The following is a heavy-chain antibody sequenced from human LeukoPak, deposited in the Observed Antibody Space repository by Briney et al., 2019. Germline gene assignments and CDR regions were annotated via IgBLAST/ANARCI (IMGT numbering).Heavy chain of an antibody. V-gene: IGHV4-59*08. J-gene: IGHJ3*02. D-gene: IGHD3-22*01. CDR3: ARTYYYDSSGYSDAFDI. CDR1: GGFISSYY. CDR2: IYYSGST. Sequence: SETLSLTCTVSGGFISSYYWSWIRQPPGKGLEWIGYIYYSGSTNYNPSLKSRVTISVDTSKNQFSLKLSSVTAADTAVYYCARTYYYDSSGYSDAFDIWGQGTMVTVSS.